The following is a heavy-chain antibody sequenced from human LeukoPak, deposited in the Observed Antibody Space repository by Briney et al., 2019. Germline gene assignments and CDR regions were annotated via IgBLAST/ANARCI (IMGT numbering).Heavy chain of an antibody. CDR3: AKDIGFRTGTTAPDY. J-gene: IGHJ4*02. V-gene: IGHV3-9*01. Sequence: ICWNSGSTGYADSGKGRFTIFRDNAKNSLYLQMNSLRPEDAALYYCAKDIGFRTGTTAPDYWGQGTLVTVSS. CDR2: ICWNSGST. D-gene: IGHD1-7*01.